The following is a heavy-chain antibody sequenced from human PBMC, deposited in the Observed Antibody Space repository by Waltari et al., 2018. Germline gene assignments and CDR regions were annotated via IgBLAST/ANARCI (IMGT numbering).Heavy chain of an antibody. CDR3: ASYDFWSGYKSVQH. CDR1: GGSISSYY. D-gene: IGHD3-3*01. J-gene: IGHJ1*01. V-gene: IGHV4-4*07. Sequence: QVQLQESGPGLVKPSETLSLTCTVSGGSISSYYWSWIRQPAGKGLEWIGRIYTSGSTNYNPSLKSRVTMSVDTSKNQFSLKLSSVTAADTAVYYCASYDFWSGYKSVQHWGQGTLVTVSS. CDR2: IYTSGST.